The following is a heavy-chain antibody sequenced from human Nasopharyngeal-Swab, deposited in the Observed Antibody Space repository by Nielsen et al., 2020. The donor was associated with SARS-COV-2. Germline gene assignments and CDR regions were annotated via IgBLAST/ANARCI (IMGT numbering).Heavy chain of an antibody. V-gene: IGHV3-30-3*01. J-gene: IGHJ5*02. CDR2: ISYDGSNK. CDR1: GFTFSSYA. Sequence: GSLRLSCAASGFTFSSYAMHWVRQAPGKGLEWVAVISYDGSNKYYADSVKGRFTISRDNSKNTLYLQMNSLRAEDTAVYYCARRAVVAALYNWFDPWGQGTLVTVSS. D-gene: IGHD2-15*01. CDR3: ARRAVVAALYNWFDP.